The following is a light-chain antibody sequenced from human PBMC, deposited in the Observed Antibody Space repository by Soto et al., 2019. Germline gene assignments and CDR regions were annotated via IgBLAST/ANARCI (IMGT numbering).Light chain of an antibody. CDR1: SSDVGSYNL. V-gene: IGLV2-23*01. CDR2: EGG. J-gene: IGLJ3*02. Sequence: QSVLTQPASVSGSPGQSITISCTGTSSDVGSYNLVSWYQQHPGKAPKLMIYEGGKRPSGVSDRFSGSKSGNTASLTISGLQAEDEAAYYCCTYAGGTTWVFGGGTKLTVL. CDR3: CTYAGGTTWV.